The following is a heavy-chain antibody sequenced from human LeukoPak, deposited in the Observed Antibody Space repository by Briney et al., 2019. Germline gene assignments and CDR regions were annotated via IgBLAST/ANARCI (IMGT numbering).Heavy chain of an antibody. D-gene: IGHD3-3*01. CDR1: GFTFSIYA. J-gene: IGHJ4*02. V-gene: IGHV3-30*04. CDR2: RSYDGGDT. CDR3: ARDWKSGLDY. Sequence: GGSLRLPCTASGFTFSIYAMHWVRQAPGKALEWVAVRSYDGGDTYYAESVNGRFTISRDNYQKTLYLRMNSMRAEDTAVYWCARDWKSGLDYWGQGTLVTVSS.